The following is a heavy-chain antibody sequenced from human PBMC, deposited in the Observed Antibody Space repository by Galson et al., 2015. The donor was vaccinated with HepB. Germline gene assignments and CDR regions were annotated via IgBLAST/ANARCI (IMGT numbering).Heavy chain of an antibody. CDR1: GFTFSSYG. D-gene: IGHD2-2*02. CDR2: ISYDGSNK. V-gene: IGHV3-30*18. Sequence: PRLSCAVSGFTFSSYGMHWVRQAPGKGLEWVAVISYDGSNKYYADSVKGRFTISRDNSKNTLYLQMNSLRAEDTAVYYYAKDMVGVVVPAAIDYWGQGTLVTVSS. J-gene: IGHJ4*02. CDR3: AKDMVGVVVPAAIDY.